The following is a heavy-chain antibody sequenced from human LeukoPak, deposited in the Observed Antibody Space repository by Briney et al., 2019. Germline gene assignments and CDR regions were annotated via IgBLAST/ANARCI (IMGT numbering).Heavy chain of an antibody. CDR3: ARDHYEASAFDI. CDR1: GGSLSSGDYY. Sequence: SETLSLTCTVSGGSLSSGDYYWRWIRQPPGKGLEWIGYIYYSGSTYYNPSLKSRVTISVDTSKNQFSLKLSSVTAADTAVYYCARDHYEASAFDIWGQGTMVTVSS. J-gene: IGHJ3*02. D-gene: IGHD3-22*01. CDR2: IYYSGST. V-gene: IGHV4-30-4*01.